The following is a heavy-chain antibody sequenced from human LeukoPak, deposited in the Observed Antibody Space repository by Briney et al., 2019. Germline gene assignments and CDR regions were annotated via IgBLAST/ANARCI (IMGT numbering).Heavy chain of an antibody. J-gene: IGHJ4*02. D-gene: IGHD3-10*01. Sequence: SVKVSCKASGGTFSSYAISWVRQAPGQGLEWMGKIIPIFGTANFAQKFQGRVTITTDESTSTAYMELSSLRSEDTAVYYCARGGGSGSYGFDYWDQGTLVTVSS. CDR3: ARGGGSGSYGFDY. V-gene: IGHV1-69*05. CDR2: IIPIFGTA. CDR1: GGTFSSYA.